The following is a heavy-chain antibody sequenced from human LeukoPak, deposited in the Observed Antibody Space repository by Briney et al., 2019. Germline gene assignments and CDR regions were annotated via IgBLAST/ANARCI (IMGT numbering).Heavy chain of an antibody. Sequence: SETLSLTCAASGGSITGHYWNWLRQTPGMRLEWIGYTSYSRTTIYNSYFKGRATMSIDTSKNQLYLNLTSVTATDTAVYYCAKLGHSDGWYLGAFDIWGQGTTVIVSS. CDR3: AKLGHSDGWYLGAFDI. D-gene: IGHD6-19*01. CDR1: GGSITGHY. CDR2: TSYSRTT. V-gene: IGHV4-59*08. J-gene: IGHJ3*02.